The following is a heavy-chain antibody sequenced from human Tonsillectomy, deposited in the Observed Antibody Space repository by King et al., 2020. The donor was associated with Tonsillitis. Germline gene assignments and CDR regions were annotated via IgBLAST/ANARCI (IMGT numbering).Heavy chain of an antibody. CDR2: IWYDGTNK. Sequence: VQLVESGGGVVQPGRSLRLSCAASGFIFSSYGMHWVRQAPDKGLDWLAVIWYDGTNKVYTDSVKGRFTISRDNSNNTLYLQMDSLRAEDTAVYYCARDGTSRSYSVASDHWGQGTLVTVSS. V-gene: IGHV3-33*01. CDR3: ARDGTSRSYSVASDH. J-gene: IGHJ5*02. D-gene: IGHD5/OR15-5a*01. CDR1: GFIFSSYG.